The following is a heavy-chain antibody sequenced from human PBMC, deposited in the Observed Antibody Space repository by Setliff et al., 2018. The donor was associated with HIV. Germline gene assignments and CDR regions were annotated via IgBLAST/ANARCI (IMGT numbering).Heavy chain of an antibody. CDR1: GDSISSGSYY. J-gene: IGHJ5*02. D-gene: IGHD3-16*01. CDR3: AKRTFGSGRLDP. V-gene: IGHV4-61*09. CDR2: THTTGST. Sequence: KASETLSLTCSVSGDSISSGSYYWSWIRLPAGKGLEWIGQTHTTGSTNYNPSLKSRVTISMDTSKNQFSLNLNSVTATDTAVYYCAKRTFGSGRLDPWGQGTQVTVSS.